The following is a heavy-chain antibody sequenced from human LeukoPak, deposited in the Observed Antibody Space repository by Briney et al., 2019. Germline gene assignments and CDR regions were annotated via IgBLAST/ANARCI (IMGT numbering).Heavy chain of an antibody. J-gene: IGHJ4*02. Sequence: PGESLKISCKASGYSFTSYWIGWVRQMPGKGLEWMGIIYPGDSDTRYSPSFQGQVTISADKSISTAYLQWSSLKASDTAMYYCARRPYCSGGSCYEPQFDYWGQGTLVTVSS. CDR1: GYSFTSYW. CDR2: IYPGDSDT. D-gene: IGHD2-15*01. V-gene: IGHV5-51*01. CDR3: ARRPYCSGGSCYEPQFDY.